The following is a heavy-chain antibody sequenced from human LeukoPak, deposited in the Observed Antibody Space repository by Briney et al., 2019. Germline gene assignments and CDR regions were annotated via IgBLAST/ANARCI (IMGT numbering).Heavy chain of an antibody. CDR2: INHSGST. V-gene: IGHV4-34*01. Sequence: SETLSLTCAVYGGSFSGYYWSWIRQPPGKGLEWIGEINHSGSTNYNPSLKSRVTISVDTSKNQFSLKLSSVTAADTAVYYCARGPTGIDAFDIWGQGTMVTVSS. J-gene: IGHJ3*02. D-gene: IGHD1-1*01. CDR1: GGSFSGYY. CDR3: ARGPTGIDAFDI.